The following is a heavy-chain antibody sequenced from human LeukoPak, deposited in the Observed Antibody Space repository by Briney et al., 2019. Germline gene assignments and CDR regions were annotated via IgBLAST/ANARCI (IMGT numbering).Heavy chain of an antibody. Sequence: PGRSLRLSCAVSGLTFSSYSFHWVRQAPGKGLEWVALISPDGINKYYEDSLKGRFTISRDNSKDTLYLELNSLRPDATAVYFCAVDRQSIGGTCLEDWGRGTPVAVSS. CDR1: GLTFSSYS. D-gene: IGHD2-15*01. CDR2: ISPDGINK. J-gene: IGHJ4*02. V-gene: IGHV3-30*04. CDR3: AVDRQSIGGTCLED.